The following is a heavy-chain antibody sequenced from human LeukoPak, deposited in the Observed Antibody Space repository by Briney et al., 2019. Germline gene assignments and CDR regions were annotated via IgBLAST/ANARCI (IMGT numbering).Heavy chain of an antibody. Sequence: SQTLSLTCTVSGGSISSGSYYWSWIRQPAGKGLEWIGRIYTSGSTNYNPSLKSRVTISVDTSKNQFSLKLSSVTAADTAVYYCARGVTTRTLFDYWGQGTLVTVSS. CDR3: ARGVTTRTLFDY. CDR2: IYTSGST. D-gene: IGHD4-17*01. J-gene: IGHJ4*02. V-gene: IGHV4-61*02. CDR1: GGSISSGSYY.